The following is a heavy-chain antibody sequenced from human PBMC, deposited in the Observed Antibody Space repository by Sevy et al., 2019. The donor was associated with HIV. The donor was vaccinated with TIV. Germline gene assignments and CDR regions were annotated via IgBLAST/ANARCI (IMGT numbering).Heavy chain of an antibody. CDR3: AKDQGVIYYYGMDV. J-gene: IGHJ6*02. Sequence: GGSLRLSCVASGFTFSGFGMHWVRQAPGKGLEWVALISYDGSNKYYGDSVKGRFTISRDNSKNTLYLQMSSLRAEDTAVYYCAKDQGVIYYYGMDVWGQGTTVTVSS. CDR2: ISYDGSNK. V-gene: IGHV3-30*18. CDR1: GFTFSGFG.